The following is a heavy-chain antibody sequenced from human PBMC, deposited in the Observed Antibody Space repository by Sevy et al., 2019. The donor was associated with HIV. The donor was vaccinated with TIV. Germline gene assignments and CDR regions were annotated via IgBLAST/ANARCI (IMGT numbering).Heavy chain of an antibody. V-gene: IGHV3-21*01. J-gene: IGHJ5*02. CDR3: ARDRCTITSCHEGNWFDP. Sequence: GGFLRLSCAASGFTFSSYSMNWVRQAPGKGLEWVSSISGLSNYIYYADSVKGRFTISRDNAKNSLYLQMNSLRPEDTAVYYCARDRCTITSCHEGNWFDPWGQGTLVTVSS. CDR2: ISGLSNYI. CDR1: GFTFSSYS. D-gene: IGHD2-2*01.